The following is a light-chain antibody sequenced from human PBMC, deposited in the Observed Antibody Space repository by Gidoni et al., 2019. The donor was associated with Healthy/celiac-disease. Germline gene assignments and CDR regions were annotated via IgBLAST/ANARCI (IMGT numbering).Light chain of an antibody. V-gene: IGKV1-5*03. CDR2: KAS. CDR1: QSISSW. J-gene: IGKJ1*01. CDR3: QQYNSPWT. Sequence: IQMTQSPSTLSASVGDRVTITCRASQSISSWLAWYQQKPGKSPKLLIYKASSLESGVPSRFSGSGSGTEFTLTIRSLQPDDFETYYCQQYNSPWTFGQGTKVEIK.